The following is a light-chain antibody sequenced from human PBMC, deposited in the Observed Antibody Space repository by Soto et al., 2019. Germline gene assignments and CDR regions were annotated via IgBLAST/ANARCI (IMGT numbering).Light chain of an antibody. V-gene: IGLV2-14*01. CDR2: DVS. J-gene: IGLJ1*01. CDR1: TSDVGGYDY. Sequence: QPASVSGSPGQSITVSCTGTTSDVGGYDYVAWYQQHPGKAPKLMIYDVSSRPSGVSNRFSGSKSGNTASLTISGLQAEDEADYYCSSYLGSSTLSGVFGTGTKLTVL. CDR3: SSYLGSSTLSGV.